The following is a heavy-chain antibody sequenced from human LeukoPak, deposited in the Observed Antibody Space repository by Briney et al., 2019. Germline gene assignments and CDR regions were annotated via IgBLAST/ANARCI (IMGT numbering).Heavy chain of an antibody. J-gene: IGHJ4*02. CDR2: ISSSSSTI. CDR3: ARVESGNSGLD. CDR1: GFTFSNYT. V-gene: IGHV3-48*01. D-gene: IGHD4-23*01. Sequence: GGSLRLSFAASGFTFSNYTMNWVRQAPGKGLEWVSYISSSSSTIYYADSVKGRFTTSRDNAKNSLYLQMNSLRAEDTAVYYCARVESGNSGLDWGQGTLVTVSS.